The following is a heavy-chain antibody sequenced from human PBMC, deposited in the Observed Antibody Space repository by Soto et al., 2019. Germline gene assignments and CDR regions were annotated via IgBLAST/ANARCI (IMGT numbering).Heavy chain of an antibody. CDR2: IYPGDSDT. D-gene: IGHD3-9*01. Sequence: GESLKISCKGSGYSFTSYWIGWVRQMPGKGLEWMGIIYPGDSDTRYSPSFQGQVTISADKSISTAYLQWSSLKASDTAMYYCASPRADILNDYDAFDIWGQGTMVTVSS. J-gene: IGHJ3*02. V-gene: IGHV5-51*01. CDR1: GYSFTSYW. CDR3: ASPRADILNDYDAFDI.